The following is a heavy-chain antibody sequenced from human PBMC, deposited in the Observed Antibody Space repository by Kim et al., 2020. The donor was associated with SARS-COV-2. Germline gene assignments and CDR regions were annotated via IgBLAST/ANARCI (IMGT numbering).Heavy chain of an antibody. J-gene: IGHJ4*02. V-gene: IGHV4-59*09. D-gene: IGHD3-9*01. CDR3: ARGPVGEYDILTGYNDY. Sequence: LKSRVTISVDTSKNQFSLKLSSVTAADTAVYYCARGPVGEYDILTGYNDYWGQGTLVTVSS.